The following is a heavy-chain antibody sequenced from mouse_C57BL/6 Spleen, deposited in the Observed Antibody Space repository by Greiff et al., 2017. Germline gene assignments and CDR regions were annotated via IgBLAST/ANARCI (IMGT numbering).Heavy chain of an antibody. V-gene: IGHV1-82*01. CDR3: AREGYGNY. CDR2: IYPGDGDT. J-gene: IGHJ2*01. Sequence: QVQLKESGPELVKPGASVKISCKASGYAFSSSWMNWVKQRPGKGLEWIGRIYPGDGDTNYNGKFKGKATLTADKSSSTAYMQLSSLTSEDSAVYFCAREGYGNYWGQGTTLTVSS. CDR1: GYAFSSSW. D-gene: IGHD2-1*01.